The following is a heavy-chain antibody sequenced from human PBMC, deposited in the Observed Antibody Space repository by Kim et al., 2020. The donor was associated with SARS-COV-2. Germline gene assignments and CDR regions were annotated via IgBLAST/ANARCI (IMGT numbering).Heavy chain of an antibody. V-gene: IGHV4-59*08. CDR1: GGSISSYY. D-gene: IGHD3-22*01. Sequence: SETLSLTCTVSGGSISSYYWSWIRQPPGKGLEWIGYIYYSGSTNYNPSLKSRVTISVDTSKNQFSLKLSSVTAADTAVYYCARHFANYYDSSGYPLDYWGQGTLVTVSS. CDR2: IYYSGST. CDR3: ARHFANYYDSSGYPLDY. J-gene: IGHJ4*02.